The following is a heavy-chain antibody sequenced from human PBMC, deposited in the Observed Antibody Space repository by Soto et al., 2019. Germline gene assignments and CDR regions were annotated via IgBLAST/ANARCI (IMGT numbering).Heavy chain of an antibody. Sequence: QITLKESGPPLVKPTQTLTLTCSTSGFSLIDSGVAVGWIRQPPGKALDWLALVYWDDDKRYSPSRRTRLAITPDTYKIQVVLTLTHIAPVDTATYYCVHTYADHAGYYFDFWGQGTLVTVSS. CDR1: GFSLIDSGVA. V-gene: IGHV2-5*02. CDR3: VHTYADHAGYYFDF. CDR2: VYWDDDK. J-gene: IGHJ4*02.